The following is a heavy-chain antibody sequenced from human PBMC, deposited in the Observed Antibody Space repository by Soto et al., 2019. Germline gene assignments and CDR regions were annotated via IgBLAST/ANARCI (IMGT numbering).Heavy chain of an antibody. Sequence: GGSLRLSCAASGFTFSSYGMHWVRQAPGKGLEWVAVIWYDGSNKYYADSVKGRFTISRDNSKNTLYLQMNSLRAEDTAVYYCARGGVAVAGFYYYYGMDGWGQGTTVTVSS. D-gene: IGHD6-19*01. CDR1: GFTFSSYG. J-gene: IGHJ6*02. CDR3: ARGGVAVAGFYYYYGMDG. CDR2: IWYDGSNK. V-gene: IGHV3-33*01.